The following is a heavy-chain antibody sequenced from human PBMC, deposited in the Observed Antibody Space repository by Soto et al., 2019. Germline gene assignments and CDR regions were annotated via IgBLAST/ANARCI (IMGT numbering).Heavy chain of an antibody. D-gene: IGHD3-3*01. J-gene: IGHJ6*03. CDR2: IYPGDSDT. CDR1: GYSFTSYW. Sequence: GESLKISCKGSGYSFTSYWIGWVRQMPGKGLEWMGIIYPGDSDTRYSPSFQGQVTISADKSISAAYLQWSSLKASDTAMYYCARNADFWSGYYMHYYMDVWGKGTTVTVSS. CDR3: ARNADFWSGYYMHYYMDV. V-gene: IGHV5-51*01.